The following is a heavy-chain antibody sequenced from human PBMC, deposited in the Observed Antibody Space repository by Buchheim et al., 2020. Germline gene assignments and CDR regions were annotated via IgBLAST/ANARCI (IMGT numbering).Heavy chain of an antibody. D-gene: IGHD2-2*01. CDR3: VRGSGYCTNTRCYLFDY. J-gene: IGHJ4*02. CDR2: IFPRDSDM. CDR1: GYTFTEYW. Sequence: EVQLVQSGAEVKKPGESLKISCNGSGYTFTEYWIGWVRQMPGKGLEWMGMIFPRDSDMRWSPSFQGQVTISADKSGSSASMQWSSLKASDSAMYYCVRGSGYCTNTRCYLFDYWGQGTL. V-gene: IGHV5-51*01.